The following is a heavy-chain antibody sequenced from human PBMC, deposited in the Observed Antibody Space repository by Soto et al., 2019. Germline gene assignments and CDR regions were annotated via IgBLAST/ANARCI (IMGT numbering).Heavy chain of an antibody. CDR2: IIPIFGTA. J-gene: IGHJ6*02. D-gene: IGHD3-3*01. Sequence: SVKVSCKASGGTFSSYAISWVRQAPGQGLEWMGGIIPIFGTANYAQKFQGRVTITADESTSTAYMELSSLRSEDTAVYYCAGSIWSGYYKDYYYYGMDVWALGTTLTISS. CDR1: GGTFSSYA. CDR3: AGSIWSGYYKDYYYYGMDV. V-gene: IGHV1-69*13.